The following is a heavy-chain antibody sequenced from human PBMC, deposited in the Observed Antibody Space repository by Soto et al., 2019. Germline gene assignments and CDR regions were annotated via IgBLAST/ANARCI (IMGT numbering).Heavy chain of an antibody. V-gene: IGHV3-43*01. CDR3: AKDNRDYDILIGYYSDYYFDY. CDR1: GFTFDDYT. Sequence: GRSLRISCAASGFTFDDYTMRWVRQAPGKGLEWVSLISWDGGSTYYADSVKGRFTISRDNSKNSLYLQMNSLRTEDTVLYYCAKDNRDYDILIGYYSDYYFDYWGQGTLVTVSS. J-gene: IGHJ4*02. CDR2: ISWDGGST. D-gene: IGHD3-9*01.